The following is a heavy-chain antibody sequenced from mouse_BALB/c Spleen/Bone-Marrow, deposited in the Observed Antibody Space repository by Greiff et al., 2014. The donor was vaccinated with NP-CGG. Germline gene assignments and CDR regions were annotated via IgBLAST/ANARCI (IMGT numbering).Heavy chain of an antibody. CDR2: IYPGNSDT. CDR1: GYSFTSYW. Sequence: VQLKESGGVLARPGGSLKMSCEASGYSFTSYWMSWGKQRPGQGLESVGAIYPGNSDTNYTQKFKGKANLPAVKSASTAYMELTSLTKEDAAVYYCTQTRGYVFDYWGQGTTLTVSS. J-gene: IGHJ2*01. V-gene: IGHV1-5*01. D-gene: IGHD2-14*01. CDR3: TQTRGYVFDY.